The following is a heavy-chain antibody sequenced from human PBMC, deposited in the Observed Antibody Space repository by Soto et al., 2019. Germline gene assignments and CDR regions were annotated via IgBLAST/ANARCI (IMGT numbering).Heavy chain of an antibody. V-gene: IGHV3-74*01. J-gene: IGHJ6*02. CDR2: IKSDGSST. D-gene: IGHD3-3*01. CDR3: ARSGGITIFGVVTFYGMDV. Sequence: EVQLVESGGGLVQPGGSLRLSCAASGFTFSSYWMHWVRQAPGKGLVWVSRIKSDGSSTNYADSVKGRFTNTRDNAKNTLYLQMNRLRDKDTAGYDFARSGGITIFGVVTFYGMDVWGQGTTITVSS. CDR1: GFTFSSYW.